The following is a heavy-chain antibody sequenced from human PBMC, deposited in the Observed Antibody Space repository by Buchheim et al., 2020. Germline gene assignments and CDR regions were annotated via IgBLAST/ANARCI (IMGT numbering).Heavy chain of an antibody. CDR2: IWYDGSDK. J-gene: IGHJ4*02. CDR1: GFPFSLYG. V-gene: IGHV3-33*01. D-gene: IGHD3-22*01. Sequence: QVQLVESGGGVVQPGRSLSLSCAASGFPFSLYGMHWVRQAPGKGLEWVAVIWYDGSDKYYADSVRGRFTISRDNSKNTLFLLMNSLRAEDTAVYYCARGAYYDSSGYYYHRYWGQGTL. CDR3: ARGAYYDSSGYYYHRY.